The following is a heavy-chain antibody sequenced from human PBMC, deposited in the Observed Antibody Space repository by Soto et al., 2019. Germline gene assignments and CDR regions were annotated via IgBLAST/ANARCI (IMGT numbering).Heavy chain of an antibody. CDR3: ARRGPAYYDSSVYYYYDY. CDR1: GFSFRTSA. J-gene: IGHJ4*02. Sequence: QVQLVESGGGVVQPGRSLRLSCAASGFSFRTSAMHWVRQAPGKGLEWVAALSHDDITNYCADSVKGRFTISRDNSKNPLYLQMNSLKAEDTAVYYCARRGPAYYDSSVYYYYDYWGQGTLVTVSS. V-gene: IGHV3-30-3*01. CDR2: LSHDDITN. D-gene: IGHD3-22*01.